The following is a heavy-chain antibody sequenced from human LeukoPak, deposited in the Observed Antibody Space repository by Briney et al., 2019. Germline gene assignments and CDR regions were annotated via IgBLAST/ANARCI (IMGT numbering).Heavy chain of an antibody. CDR3: AREGYDFWSGYYIPGWFDP. Sequence: GASVKVSCKASGYTFTSYGISWVRQAPGQGLEWMGWISAYNGNTNYAQKLQGRVTMTTDTSTSTAYMELRSLRSDDTAVYYCAREGYDFWSGYYIPGWFDPWGQGTLVTVSS. D-gene: IGHD3-3*01. V-gene: IGHV1-18*01. J-gene: IGHJ5*02. CDR1: GYTFTSYG. CDR2: ISAYNGNT.